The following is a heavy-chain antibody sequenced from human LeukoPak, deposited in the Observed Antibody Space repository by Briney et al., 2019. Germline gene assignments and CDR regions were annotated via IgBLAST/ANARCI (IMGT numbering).Heavy chain of an antibody. CDR3: ARGPNTAGNYRAFDL. Sequence: SQTLSLTCTVSGGSISSGDYYWSWIRQPPGKGLEWIGYIYYSGSTYYNPSLKSRVIISADTSKNQFSLKLTSVTAADTAAYYCARGPNTAGNYRAFDLWGQGTKVTVSS. CDR1: GGSISSGDYY. J-gene: IGHJ3*01. V-gene: IGHV4-30-4*01. CDR2: IYYSGST. D-gene: IGHD4-11*01.